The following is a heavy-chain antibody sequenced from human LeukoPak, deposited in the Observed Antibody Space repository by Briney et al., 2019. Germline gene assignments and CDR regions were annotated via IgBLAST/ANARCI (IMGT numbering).Heavy chain of an antibody. CDR2: IRSKAYGGTT. D-gene: IGHD6-13*01. CDR1: GFTFGDYA. J-gene: IGHJ4*02. Sequence: GGSLRLSCTASGFTFGDYAMSWFRQAPGKGLEWVGFIRSKAYGGTTEYAASVKGRFTFSRDDSKSIAYLQMNSLKTEDTAVYYCTRDRDSSSWYRGAKFGFDYWGQGTLVTVSS. V-gene: IGHV3-49*03. CDR3: TRDRDSSSWYRGAKFGFDY.